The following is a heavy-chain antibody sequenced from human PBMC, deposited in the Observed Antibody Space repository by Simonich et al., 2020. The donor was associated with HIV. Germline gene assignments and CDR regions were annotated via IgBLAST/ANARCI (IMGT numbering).Heavy chain of an antibody. D-gene: IGHD6-13*01. J-gene: IGHJ1*01. CDR2: INHRGST. Sequence: QVQLQQWGAGLLKPSETLSLTCAVYGGSFSGYYWRWIRQPPGKGLEWIGEINHRGSTNYNPSLKSRVTISVDTSKNQFSLKLSSVTAADTAVYYCARLTAGGLGEYFQHWGQGTLVTVSS. CDR1: GGSFSGYY. V-gene: IGHV4-34*01. CDR3: ARLTAGGLGEYFQH.